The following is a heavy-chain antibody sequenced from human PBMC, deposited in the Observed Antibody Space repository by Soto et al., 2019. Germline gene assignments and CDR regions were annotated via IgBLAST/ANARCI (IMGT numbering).Heavy chain of an antibody. V-gene: IGHV4-31*03. Sequence: QVQLQESGPGLVKPSQTLSLTCTVSGGSISSAAYYWSWIRQHPGKDLEWIGYISHSGSTYYTPSLKRRVIISADTSKNQFALNLNSVTAADTAVYYCAREYTYGSNFFDCWGQGALVTVS. J-gene: IGHJ4*02. CDR3: AREYTYGSNFFDC. CDR1: GGSISSAAYY. CDR2: ISHSGST. D-gene: IGHD5-18*01.